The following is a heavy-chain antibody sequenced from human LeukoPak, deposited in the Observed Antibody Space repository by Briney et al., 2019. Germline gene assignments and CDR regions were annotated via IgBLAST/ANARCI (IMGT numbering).Heavy chain of an antibody. D-gene: IGHD3-22*01. CDR1: GFTVSSNY. CDR2: IYSGGST. V-gene: IGHV3-66*01. CDR3: AKDPRGVTMIILDY. Sequence: GGSLRLSCAASGFTVSSNYMSWVRQAPGKGLEWVSVIYSGGSTYYADSVKGRFTISRDNSKNTLYLQMNSLRAEDTAVYYCAKDPRGVTMIILDYWGQGTLVTVSS. J-gene: IGHJ4*02.